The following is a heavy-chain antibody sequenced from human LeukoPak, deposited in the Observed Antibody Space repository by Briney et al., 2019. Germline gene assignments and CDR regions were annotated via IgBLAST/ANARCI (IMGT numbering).Heavy chain of an antibody. Sequence: PGGSLRLSCAASGFTFSSYWMSWVRQAPGKGLEWVANIKQDGSEKYYVDSVKGRFTISRDNAKNSLYLQMNSLRAEDTAVYYCARDLWYSGYGLLTLFDYWGQGTLVTVSS. J-gene: IGHJ4*02. V-gene: IGHV3-7*01. CDR2: IKQDGSEK. D-gene: IGHD5-12*01. CDR3: ARDLWYSGYGLLTLFDY. CDR1: GFTFSSYW.